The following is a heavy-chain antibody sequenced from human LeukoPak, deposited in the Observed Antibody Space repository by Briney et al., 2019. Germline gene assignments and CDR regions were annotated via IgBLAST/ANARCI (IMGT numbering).Heavy chain of an antibody. D-gene: IGHD1-1*01. J-gene: IGHJ3*02. CDR3: ARDVGTTGTTVGAFDI. V-gene: IGHV1-69*05. CDR1: GGTFSSYA. Sequence: GASVKVSCTASGGTFSSYAISWVRQAPGQGLEWMGGIIPIFGTANYAQKFQGRVTITTDESTSTAYMELSSLRSEDTAVYYCARDVGTTGTTVGAFDIWGQGTMVTVSS. CDR2: IIPIFGTA.